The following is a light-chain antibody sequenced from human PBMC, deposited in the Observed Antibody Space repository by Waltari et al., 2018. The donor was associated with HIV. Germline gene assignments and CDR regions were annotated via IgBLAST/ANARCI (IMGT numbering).Light chain of an antibody. V-gene: IGKV1-39*01. J-gene: IGKJ2*01. CDR3: QQSFSVIYT. CDR1: QSINNY. CDR2: DVS. Sequence: DIQMTQSPSSLSASVGDRVTITCRASQSINNYLNWYQQKPGQAPTLLIYDVSNLHTGVPSRFRGSGSGTDFSLSISSLQTEDFATYYCQQSFSVIYTFGQGTMLEIK.